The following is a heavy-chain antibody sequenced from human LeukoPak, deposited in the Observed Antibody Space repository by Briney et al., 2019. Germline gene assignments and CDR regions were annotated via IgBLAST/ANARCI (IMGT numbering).Heavy chain of an antibody. J-gene: IGHJ4*02. Sequence: SETLSLTCAVSGGSISNYYWSWIRQPPGRGLEWIGDIYDSGSTTYKPSPKSRVTISVDTSKNQFSLKLISVTAADTAVYYCARLLFDSSEYRFDYWGQGALVTVSS. CDR1: GGSISNYY. CDR3: ARLLFDSSEYRFDY. V-gene: IGHV4-59*01. CDR2: IYDSGST. D-gene: IGHD6-19*01.